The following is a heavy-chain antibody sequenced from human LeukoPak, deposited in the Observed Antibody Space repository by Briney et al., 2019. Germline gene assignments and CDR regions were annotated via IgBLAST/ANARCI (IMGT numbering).Heavy chain of an antibody. CDR2: IWYDGSKQ. D-gene: IGHD3-10*01. Sequence: PGGSLRLSCAASGFTFSSYGMHWVRQAPGKGLEWVADIWYDGSKQYYGDSVKGRFIISRDDSKSTVYLQMNSLRVEDTAVYYCARTYPYNYGPPGSWGQGTLVTVSS. CDR3: ARTYPYNYGPPGS. V-gene: IGHV3-33*01. CDR1: GFTFSSYG. J-gene: IGHJ5*02.